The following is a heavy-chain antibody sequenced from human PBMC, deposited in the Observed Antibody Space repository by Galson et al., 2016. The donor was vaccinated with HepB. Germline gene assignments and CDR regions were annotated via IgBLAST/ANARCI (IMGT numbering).Heavy chain of an antibody. CDR2: FDPGEGEI. Sequence: SVKVSCKVSGDTLSELSMHWVRLAPGKGPEWMGGFDPGEGEIIYAPKFQGRVAMTEDTSTDTAYMEIKSLRSEDMALYYCATSGLRCFDWLSYWGQGTLVTVSS. CDR1: GDTLSELS. D-gene: IGHD3-9*01. J-gene: IGHJ4*02. CDR3: ATSGLRCFDWLSY. V-gene: IGHV1-24*01.